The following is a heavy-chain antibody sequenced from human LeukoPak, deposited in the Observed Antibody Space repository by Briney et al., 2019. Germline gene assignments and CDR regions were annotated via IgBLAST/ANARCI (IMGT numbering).Heavy chain of an antibody. V-gene: IGHV3-23*01. J-gene: IGHJ4*02. CDR2: ISGSDGGA. CDR3: AKEGIPKASRSSWFFLAPDY. CDR1: GFTFSSYV. Sequence: GGSLRLSCAASGFTFSSYVMSWVRQAPGKGLEWVSTISGSDGGAYYADSVKGRFTISRDNSRNTLYLQMNSLRAEDTAVYYCAKEGIPKASRSSWFFLAPDYWGQGTLVTVSS. D-gene: IGHD6-13*01.